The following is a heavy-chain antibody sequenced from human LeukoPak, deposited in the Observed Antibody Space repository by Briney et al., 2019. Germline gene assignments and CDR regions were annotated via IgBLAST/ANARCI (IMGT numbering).Heavy chain of an antibody. CDR2: INHSGST. V-gene: IGHV4-34*01. J-gene: IGHJ6*03. D-gene: IGHD6-19*01. CDR3: ARGYSSGWYPSYYYYYMDV. CDR1: GGSFSGYY. Sequence: SETLSLTCAVYGGSFSGYYWSWIRQPPGKGLEWIGEINHSGSTNYNPSLKSRVTISVDTSKNQFSLKLSSVTAADTAVYYCARGYSSGWYPSYYYYYMDVWGKGTTVTISS.